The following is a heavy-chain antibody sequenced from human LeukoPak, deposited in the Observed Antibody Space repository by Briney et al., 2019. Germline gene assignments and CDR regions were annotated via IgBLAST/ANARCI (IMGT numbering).Heavy chain of an antibody. CDR1: GGSISNTNW. CDR2: VNLQGST. Sequence: SGTLSLTCGVSGGSISNTNWWTWVRQPPGKGLEWIGEVNLQGSTNYNPSLKSRVTIPVDTTKNQFSLKLTSVTAADTAVYFCVRHFHGSGYVVDLWGQGTLVTVSS. D-gene: IGHD6-13*01. CDR3: VRHFHGSGYVVDL. V-gene: IGHV4-4*02. J-gene: IGHJ5*02.